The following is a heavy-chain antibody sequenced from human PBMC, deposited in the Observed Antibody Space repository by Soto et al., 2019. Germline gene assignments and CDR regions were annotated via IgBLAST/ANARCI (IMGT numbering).Heavy chain of an antibody. Sequence: GGSLRLSCAASGFTFSSYAMSWVRQAPGKGLEWVSAISGSGGSTYYADSVKGRFTISRDNSKNTLYLQMNSLRAEDTAVYYCAKALRPLSLSGSYVGWGYYFDYWGQGTLVTVSS. D-gene: IGHD1-26*01. CDR3: AKALRPLSLSGSYVGWGYYFDY. CDR2: ISGSGGST. V-gene: IGHV3-23*01. J-gene: IGHJ4*02. CDR1: GFTFSSYA.